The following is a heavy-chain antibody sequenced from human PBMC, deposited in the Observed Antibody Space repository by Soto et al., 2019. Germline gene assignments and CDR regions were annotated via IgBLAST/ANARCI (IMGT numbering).Heavy chain of an antibody. CDR2: ISGYNGKT. Sequence: QVQLMQSGAEVKKPGASVRVSCKASGYTFTNYGIGWVRQAPGQGLEWMGWISGYNGKTKFAQKFKGRVALTTDKSTTTAYMELRSLRSDDTAVYCCSRHFYDYHGIVDYWGQGTLVTVSS. V-gene: IGHV1-18*01. J-gene: IGHJ4*01. D-gene: IGHD5-12*01. CDR1: GYTFTNYG. CDR3: SRHFYDYHGIVDY.